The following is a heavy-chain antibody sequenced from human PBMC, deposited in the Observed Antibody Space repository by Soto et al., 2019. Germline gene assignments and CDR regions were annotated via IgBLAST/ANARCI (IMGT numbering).Heavy chain of an antibody. D-gene: IGHD3-10*01. CDR3: ARWYGSEVFDY. V-gene: IGHV4-39*01. J-gene: IGHJ4*02. CDR1: GGSISSSSYY. CDR2: FYYSGST. Sequence: QLQLQESGPGLVKPSETLSLTCTVSGGSISSSSYYWGWIRQPPGKGLEWIGSFYYSGSTYYNPSLNSRVTISVDTSKNQFSLKLSSVTAADTAVYYCARWYGSEVFDYWGQGTLVTVSS.